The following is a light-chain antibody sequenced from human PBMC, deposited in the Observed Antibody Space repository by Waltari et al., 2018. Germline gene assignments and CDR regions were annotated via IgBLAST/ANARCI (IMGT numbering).Light chain of an antibody. J-gene: IGLJ2*01. CDR2: RDS. Sequence: QSVLTQPPSASAAPGQRVNISCSGSTSNIGNNFVYWYQQLPGPAPRLVIHRDSQRPSGIPGRFSGSTSGTSASLAISGLRSEDEADYYCASLDDILIGRLFGGGTKLTVL. CDR1: TSNIGNNF. V-gene: IGLV1-47*01. CDR3: ASLDDILIGRL.